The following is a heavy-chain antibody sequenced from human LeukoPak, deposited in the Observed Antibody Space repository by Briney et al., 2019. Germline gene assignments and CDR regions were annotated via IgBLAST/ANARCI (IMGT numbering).Heavy chain of an antibody. Sequence: ASVKVSCKASGGTFSSYAISWVRQAPGQGLEWMGRIIPILGIANYAQKFQGRVTITADKSTSTAYMELSSLRSEDTAVYYCGRGVTIAAAGANLFDYWGQGTLVTVSS. J-gene: IGHJ4*02. D-gene: IGHD6-13*01. CDR3: GRGVTIAAAGANLFDY. CDR2: IIPILGIA. V-gene: IGHV1-69*04. CDR1: GGTFSSYA.